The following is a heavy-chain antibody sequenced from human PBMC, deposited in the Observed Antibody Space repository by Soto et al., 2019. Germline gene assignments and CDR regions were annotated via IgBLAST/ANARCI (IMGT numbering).Heavy chain of an antibody. J-gene: IGHJ6*02. CDR3: AVYYYGSGTLYYYYYGMDV. D-gene: IGHD3-10*01. V-gene: IGHV1-69*13. Sequence: GASVKVSCKASGGTFSSYAISWVLQAPGQGLEWMGGIIPIFGTANYAQKFQGRVTITADESTSTAYMELSSLRSEDTAVYYCAVYYYGSGTLYYYYYGMDVWGPGTTVNVSS. CDR2: IIPIFGTA. CDR1: GGTFSSYA.